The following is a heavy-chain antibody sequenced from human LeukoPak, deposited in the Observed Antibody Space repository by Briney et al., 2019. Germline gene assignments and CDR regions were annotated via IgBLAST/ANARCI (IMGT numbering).Heavy chain of an antibody. V-gene: IGHV4-34*01. CDR2: TNHSGST. Sequence: SETLSLTCAVYGGSFSGYYWSWIRQPPGKGLEWIGETNHSGSTNYNPSLKSRVTISVDTSKNQFSLKLSSVTAADTAVYYCARTQSQSGNYRYYFGSWGQGTLVTVSS. CDR3: ARTQSQSGNYRYYFGS. J-gene: IGHJ4*02. D-gene: IGHD1-26*01. CDR1: GGSFSGYY.